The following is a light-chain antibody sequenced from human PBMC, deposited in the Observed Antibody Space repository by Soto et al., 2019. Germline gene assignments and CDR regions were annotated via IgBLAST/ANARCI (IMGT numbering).Light chain of an antibody. J-gene: IGLJ2*01. V-gene: IGLV2-14*01. CDR1: SSDVGGYNY. CDR3: SSYTGSSSPVV. CDR2: DVT. Sequence: QSALTQPASVSGSPGQSITISCTGTSSDVGGYNYVSWYQQHPGKAPKLMIYDVTNRPSGVSNRFSGSKSGNTASLTISGILAEEEDDYYCSSYTGSSSPVVFGGGTKLTVL.